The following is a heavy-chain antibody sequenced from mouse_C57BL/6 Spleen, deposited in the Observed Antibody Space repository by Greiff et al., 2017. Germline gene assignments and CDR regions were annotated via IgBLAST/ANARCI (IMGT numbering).Heavy chain of an antibody. V-gene: IGHV1-69*01. Sequence: QVQLQQPGAELVMPGASVKLSCKASGYTFTSYWMHWVKQRPGQGLEWIGEIDPSDSYTNYNQKFKGKSTLTVDKSSSTAYMQHSSLTSEDSAVYYCARGDGNSYRWYFDGWGTGTTVTVSS. CDR2: IDPSDSYT. D-gene: IGHD1-1*01. CDR3: ARGDGNSYRWYFDG. CDR1: GYTFTSYW. J-gene: IGHJ1*03.